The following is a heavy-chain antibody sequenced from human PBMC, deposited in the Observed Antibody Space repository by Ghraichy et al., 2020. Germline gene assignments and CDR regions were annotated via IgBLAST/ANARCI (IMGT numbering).Heavy chain of an antibody. CDR2: ISHSGST. J-gene: IGHJ4*02. V-gene: IGHV4-39*01. D-gene: IGHD6-19*01. Sequence: EPLNISCTVSSDSISSSSYYWGWIRQPPGKGLEWIGSISHSGSTYYNPSLKSRVTISVDKSKNQFSLKLSSVTAADTAVYYCARQNKGYTSGWYRIDFDYWGQGTLVTVSS. CDR3: ARQNKGYTSGWYRIDFDY. CDR1: SDSISSSSYY.